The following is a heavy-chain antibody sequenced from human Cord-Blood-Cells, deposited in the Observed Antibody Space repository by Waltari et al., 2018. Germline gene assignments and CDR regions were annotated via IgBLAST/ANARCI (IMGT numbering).Heavy chain of an antibody. D-gene: IGHD6-19*01. V-gene: IGHV2-5*02. CDR2: IYWDADK. CDR1: GFSLSTSGVG. J-gene: IGHJ4*02. Sequence: QITLKESGPTLVKPTQTLTLTCTFSGFSLSTSGVGVGWIRPPPGKALEWLALIYWDADKRYSPSLKSRLTITKDTSKNQVVLTMTNMDPVDTATYYCAHRRGGSSSGWYLTFDYWGQGTLVTVSS. CDR3: AHRRGGSSSGWYLTFDY.